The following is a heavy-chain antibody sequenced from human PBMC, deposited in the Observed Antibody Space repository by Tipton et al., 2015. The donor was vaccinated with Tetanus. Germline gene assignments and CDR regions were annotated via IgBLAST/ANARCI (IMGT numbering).Heavy chain of an antibody. J-gene: IGHJ6*02. CDR3: ARDRGSSAYGYYYGMDV. V-gene: IGHV3-48*04. Sequence: SLRLSCAASGLTFSDYTMNWVRQAPGKGLEWVSYISASGTIIFYADSVRGRFTVSRDNAKDSLYLQMNSLRADDTAVYYCARDRGSSAYGYYYGMDVWGQGTTVTVSS. CDR2: ISASGTII. CDR1: GLTFSDYT. D-gene: IGHD3-16*01.